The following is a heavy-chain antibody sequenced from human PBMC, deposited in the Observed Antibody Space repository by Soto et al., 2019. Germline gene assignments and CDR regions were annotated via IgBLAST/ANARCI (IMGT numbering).Heavy chain of an antibody. CDR1: GYTFTSYA. CDR3: QSGPPGYSSSLRLDP. CDR2: INAGNGNT. J-gene: IGHJ5*02. Sequence: ASVKVSCKASGYTFTSYAMHWVRQAPGQRLEWMGWINAGNGNTKYSQKFQGRVIITRDTSASTAYMELSSLRSEDTAVYYCQSGPPGYSSSLRLDPWGQGTLVTVSS. D-gene: IGHD6-13*01. V-gene: IGHV1-3*01.